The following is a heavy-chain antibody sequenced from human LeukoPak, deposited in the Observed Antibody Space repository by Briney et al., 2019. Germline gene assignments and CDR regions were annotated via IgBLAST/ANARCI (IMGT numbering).Heavy chain of an antibody. D-gene: IGHD3-10*01. CDR3: AGGCTYYHGSGSYH. J-gene: IGHJ4*02. V-gene: IGHV3-30-3*01. CDR1: EFTFSSYA. CDR2: ISYDGSNR. Sequence: GGSLRLSCAASEFTFSSYAMHWVRQAPGKGLEWVAVISYDGSNRFYADSVKGRFIISRDNSKNTLYLEMNSLRVEETAVYYCAGGCTYYHGSGSYHWGQGTLVTVSS.